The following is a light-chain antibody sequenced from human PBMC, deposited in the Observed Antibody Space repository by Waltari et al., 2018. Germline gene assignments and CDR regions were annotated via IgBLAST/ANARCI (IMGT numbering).Light chain of an antibody. Sequence: DIQLTQSPSFLSASVGDRVTITCRASQGISSYLAWYQQKPGKAPKPLIYAASPLQSGVQSRSSGSGFGTEFTLPISSLKPEDFAPYSCKKFNSFGPGTKGISN. CDR1: QGISSY. CDR3: KKFNS. J-gene: IGKJ3*01. CDR2: AAS. V-gene: IGKV1-9*01.